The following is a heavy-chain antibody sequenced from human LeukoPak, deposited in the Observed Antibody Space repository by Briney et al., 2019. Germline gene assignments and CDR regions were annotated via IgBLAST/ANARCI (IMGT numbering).Heavy chain of an antibody. J-gene: IGHJ4*02. CDR3: ASETGYYDFWSGYSSGKFFDY. CDR1: GFTFSSYS. V-gene: IGHV3-21*01. Sequence: GGSLRLSCAASGFTFSSYSMNWVRQAPGKGLEWVSSISSSSSYIYYADSVKGRFTISRDNATNSMYLQMNTLRAQDTAVYHCASETGYYDFWSGYSSGKFFDYWGQGTLVTVS. CDR2: ISSSSSYI. D-gene: IGHD3-3*01.